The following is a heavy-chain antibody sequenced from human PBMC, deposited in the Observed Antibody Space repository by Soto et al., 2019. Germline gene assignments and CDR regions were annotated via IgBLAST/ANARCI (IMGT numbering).Heavy chain of an antibody. J-gene: IGHJ4*02. CDR1: GGTFSSYT. D-gene: IGHD3-10*01. V-gene: IGHV1-69*02. CDR3: AIDGSGTYYYPGY. Sequence: QVQLVQSGAEVKKPGSSVKVSCKASGGTFSSYTISWVRQAPGQGLEWMGRIIPILGIPNYAQKFLGRVTITVDKSTSTAYMELSSRRSEDTAVYYCAIDGSGTYYYPGYRGQGTLVIVSS. CDR2: IIPILGIP.